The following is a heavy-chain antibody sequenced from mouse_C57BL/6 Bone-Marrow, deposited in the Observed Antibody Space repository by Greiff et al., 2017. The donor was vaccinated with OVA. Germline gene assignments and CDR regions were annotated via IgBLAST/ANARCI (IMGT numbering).Heavy chain of an antibody. CDR3: TRDNYSNPGDY. J-gene: IGHJ4*01. CDR1: GFTFSSYA. Sequence: EVKLVESGEGLVKPGGSLKLSCAASGFTFSSYAMSWVRQTPEKRLEWVAYISSGGDYIYYAATVKGRFTISRDNAMNTLYLQMSSLKSEDTAMYYCTRDNYSNPGDYWGQGTSVTVSS. V-gene: IGHV5-9-1*02. D-gene: IGHD2-5*01. CDR2: ISSGGDYI.